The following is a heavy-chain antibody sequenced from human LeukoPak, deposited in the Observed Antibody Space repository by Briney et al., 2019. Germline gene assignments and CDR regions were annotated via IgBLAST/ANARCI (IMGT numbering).Heavy chain of an antibody. D-gene: IGHD5-12*01. CDR3: ARDGDGYDDAFDI. J-gene: IGHJ3*02. V-gene: IGHV3-64*01. CDR2: ISSNGGST. CDR1: GFTFSSYA. Sequence: PRGSLRLSCAASGFTFSSYAMHWVRQAPGKGLEYVSAISSNGGSTYYANSVKGRFTISRDNSKNTLYLQMGSLRAEDMAVYYCARDGDGYDDAFDIWGQGTMVTVSS.